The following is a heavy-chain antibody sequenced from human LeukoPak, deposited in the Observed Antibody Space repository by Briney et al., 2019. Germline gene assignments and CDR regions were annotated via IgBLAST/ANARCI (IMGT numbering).Heavy chain of an antibody. CDR2: IKQDGSEK. Sequence: GGSLRLSCAASGFSFSSYWMAWVRQAPGKGLEWVANIKQDGSEKYYVDSVKGRLTISRDNAKNSLHLQMNSLRADDTAVFYCVRHQDSYGYALDIWGQGTVVTVSS. J-gene: IGHJ3*02. CDR3: VRHQDSYGYALDI. D-gene: IGHD5-18*01. CDR1: GFSFSSYW. V-gene: IGHV3-7*01.